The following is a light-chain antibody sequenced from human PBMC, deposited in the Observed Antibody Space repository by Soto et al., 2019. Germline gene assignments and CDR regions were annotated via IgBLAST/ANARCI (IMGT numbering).Light chain of an antibody. Sequence: ELTKYPSSLSASVGDRITITCLVSQSISTYLNWYQQKPGEAPTLLVYDSSTLQSGVPSRFSGSGFGAEFTLTVSSLQPEDFATYYCQQSYSNPTWTFGQGAKVDI. CDR1: QSISTY. CDR3: QQSYSNPTWT. V-gene: IGKV1-39*01. J-gene: IGKJ1*01. CDR2: DSS.